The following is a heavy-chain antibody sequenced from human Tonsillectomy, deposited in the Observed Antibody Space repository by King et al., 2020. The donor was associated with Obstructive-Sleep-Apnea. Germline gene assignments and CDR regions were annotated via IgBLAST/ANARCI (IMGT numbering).Heavy chain of an antibody. D-gene: IGHD2-15*01. CDR2: INHIGTT. J-gene: IGHJ2*01. CDR3: ASVEYGGIVGVVVAAKTPSWYFDL. Sequence: QLQESGPGLVKPSETLSVTCTVSGGSISSSRYYWGCIRQPPGKGLEWIGSINHIGTTHYNPSPKSRVTISIDTSKNQFSLMLSSVTAADTAVYYCASVEYGGIVGVVVAAKTPSWYFDLWGRGTLVTVSS. CDR1: GGSISSSRYY. V-gene: IGHV4-39*07.